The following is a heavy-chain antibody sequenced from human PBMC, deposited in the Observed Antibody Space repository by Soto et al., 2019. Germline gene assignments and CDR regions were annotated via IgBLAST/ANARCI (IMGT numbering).Heavy chain of an antibody. CDR2: INGNSATI. Sequence: EVQLLESGGGLVQPGRSLRLSCEASGFTFNDYAMHWVRQAPGKGLEWVAGINGNSATIAYADSVKGRFIISRDNAKNSMTLKMHSLKVEATALYYCANDAGSNWLEAIQVWDEGTVVTDSS. J-gene: IGHJ1*01. CDR1: GFTFNDYA. CDR3: ANDAGSNWLEAIQV. V-gene: IGHV3-9*01. D-gene: IGHD6-13*01.